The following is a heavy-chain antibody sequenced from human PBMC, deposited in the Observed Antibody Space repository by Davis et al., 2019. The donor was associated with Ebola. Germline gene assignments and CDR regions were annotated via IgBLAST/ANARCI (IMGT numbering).Heavy chain of an antibody. CDR3: AKDLYLRNIAAAFQH. CDR2: VSYDGSNE. J-gene: IGHJ1*01. V-gene: IGHV3-30*18. Sequence: GESLKISCAASGFTFSYYGIHWVRQAPGKGLEWVAVVSYDGSNEYYADSVKGRFTISRDNSKNTLYLQMNSLRAEDTAVYYCAKDLYLRNIAAAFQHWGQGTLVTVSS. CDR1: GFTFSYYG. D-gene: IGHD6-13*01.